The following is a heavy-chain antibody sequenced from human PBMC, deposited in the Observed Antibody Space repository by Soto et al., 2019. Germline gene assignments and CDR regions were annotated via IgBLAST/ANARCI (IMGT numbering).Heavy chain of an antibody. CDR1: GYSLRNYY. D-gene: IGHD6-25*01. J-gene: IGHJ1*01. V-gene: IGHV1-46*01. Sequence: QVQLVQSGAEVKKPGASVKVSCKASGYSLRNYYMNWVRQAPGQGLEWMGIINPSGGGTSYAQIFQDRVSMTRDTSTSTVYMELSNLRSEDTAVYYCARVEGGISAAPMGHWGQGTLVIVSA. CDR3: ARVEGGISAAPMGH. CDR2: INPSGGGT.